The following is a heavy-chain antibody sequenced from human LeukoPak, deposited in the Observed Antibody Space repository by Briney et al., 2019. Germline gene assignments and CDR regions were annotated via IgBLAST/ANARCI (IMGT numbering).Heavy chain of an antibody. Sequence: SETLSLTCTVSGGSISSYYWTWIRQPAGKGLEWIGRISSTGSSNYNPTLKSRVTMSVDTSKNQFSLKLSSVTAADTAVYYCARLVAWFDPWGQGTLVTVSS. CDR2: ISSTGSS. CDR1: GGSISSYY. D-gene: IGHD2-15*01. CDR3: ARLVAWFDP. J-gene: IGHJ5*02. V-gene: IGHV4-4*07.